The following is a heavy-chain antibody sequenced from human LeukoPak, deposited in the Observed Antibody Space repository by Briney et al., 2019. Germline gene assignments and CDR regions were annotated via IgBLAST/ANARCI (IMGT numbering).Heavy chain of an antibody. D-gene: IGHD4-17*01. CDR3: AKEGRDYGDYTNYSDY. CDR2: ISYDGSNK. CDR1: GFTFSSYG. V-gene: IGHV3-30*18. J-gene: IGHJ4*02. Sequence: GGSLRLSCAASGFTFSSYGMHWVRQAPGKGLEWVAVISYDGSNKYYADSVKGRFTISRDNSKNTLYLQMNSLRAEDTAVYYCAKEGRDYGDYTNYSDYWGQGTLVTVSS.